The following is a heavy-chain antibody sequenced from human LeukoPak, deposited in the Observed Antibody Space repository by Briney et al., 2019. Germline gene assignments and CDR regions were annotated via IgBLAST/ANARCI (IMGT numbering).Heavy chain of an antibody. V-gene: IGHV1-18*01. CDR1: GYTFTSYG. D-gene: IGHD7-27*01. J-gene: IGHJ6*02. CDR2: ISAYNGNT. CDR3: ARTSGPVSYYYYGMDV. Sequence: GASVKVSCKASGYTFTSYGISWVRQAPGQGLEWMGWISAYNGNTNYAQKLQGRVTMTTDTSTSTAYMEPRSLRSDDTAAYYCARTSGPVSYYYYGMDVWGQGTTVTVSS.